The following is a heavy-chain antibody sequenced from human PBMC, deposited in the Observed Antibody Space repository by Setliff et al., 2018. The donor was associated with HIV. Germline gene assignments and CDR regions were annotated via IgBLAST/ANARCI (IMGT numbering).Heavy chain of an antibody. D-gene: IGHD6-13*01. CDR1: GFTFSNFW. CDR3: ARDVGRIQVWYSSSQRFDW. CDR2: IKKDGSEI. Sequence: GGSLRLSCAASGFTFSNFWMDWVRQAPGKGLEWVATIKKDGSEIYYGDSVKGRFTISRDNSKSTLFLQMNTLRAEDTAVYYCARDVGRIQVWYSSSQRFDWWGQGTLVTVSS. V-gene: IGHV3-7*01. J-gene: IGHJ5*01.